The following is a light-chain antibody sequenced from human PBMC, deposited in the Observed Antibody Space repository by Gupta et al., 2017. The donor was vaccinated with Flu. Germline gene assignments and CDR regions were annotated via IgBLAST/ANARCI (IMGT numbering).Light chain of an antibody. J-gene: IGLJ3*02. CDR2: SNN. Sequence: RVIISCSGSRSNIGRNTANWYQHLPGAAPKLLIYSNNQRPSGVPDRFTGSKSGTSASLAISGLQSEDEADYYCVAWDDSLADRVFGGGTKLTVL. V-gene: IGLV1-44*01. CDR3: VAWDDSLADRV. CDR1: RSNIGRNT.